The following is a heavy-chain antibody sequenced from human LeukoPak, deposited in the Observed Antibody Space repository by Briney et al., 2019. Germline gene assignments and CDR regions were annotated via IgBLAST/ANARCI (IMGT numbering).Heavy chain of an antibody. CDR2: IYYSGST. V-gene: IGHV4-59*01. D-gene: IGHD3/OR15-3a*01. Sequence: PSETLSLTCTVSGGSTSSYYWTWIRQPPGKGLEWIGYIYYSGSTNYNPSLKSRVTMSVDTSKNQFSLKLISVTAADTAVYYCARDHGLDAFDIWGQGTMVTVSS. J-gene: IGHJ3*02. CDR1: GGSTSSYY. CDR3: ARDHGLDAFDI.